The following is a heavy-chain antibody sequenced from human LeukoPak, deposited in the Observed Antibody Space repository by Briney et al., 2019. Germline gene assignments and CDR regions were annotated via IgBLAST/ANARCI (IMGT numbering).Heavy chain of an antibody. J-gene: IGHJ4*02. CDR2: IYYSGST. CDR1: GGSISSYY. D-gene: IGHD3-22*01. V-gene: IGHV4-59*01. CDR3: ARGYYDSSGYYYYFDY. Sequence: SETLSLTCTVSGGSISSYYWSWIRQPPGKGLEWIGYIYYSGSTNYNPSLKSRVTISVDTSKNQFSLKLSSVTAADTAVYYCARGYYDSSGYYYYFDYWGQGTLVTVSS.